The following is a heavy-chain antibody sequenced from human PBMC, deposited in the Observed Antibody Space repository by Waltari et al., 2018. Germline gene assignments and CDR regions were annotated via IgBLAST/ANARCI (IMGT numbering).Heavy chain of an antibody. CDR1: GGSISSSSYY. V-gene: IGHV4-39*07. Sequence: QLQLQESGPGLVKPSETLSLTCTVSGGSISSSSYYWGWIRQPPGKGLECVGSIYYTGSTYYNPSLKSRITISLDTSKNQFSLKLTSVTAADTAMYYCTRRSFCRGACYSDNWGQGTLVTVSS. CDR3: TRRSFCRGACYSDN. CDR2: IYYTGST. J-gene: IGHJ4*02. D-gene: IGHD2-21*02.